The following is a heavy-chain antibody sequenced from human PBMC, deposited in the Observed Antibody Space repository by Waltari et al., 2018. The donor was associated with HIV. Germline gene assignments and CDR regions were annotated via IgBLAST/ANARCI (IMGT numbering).Heavy chain of an antibody. CDR2: IRHDRRNK. CDR3: VKDEAFGDT. Sequence: QVQLMDSGGGVVQPGGSLRLSCAASGFTFSHYGMHWVRQAPGKGLEWVAFIRHDRRNKYYVDSVKGRVIISRDNSENTLYLEMNSLKSDDTAVYYCVKDEAFGDTWGQGILVTVSS. CDR1: GFTFSHYG. J-gene: IGHJ4*02. V-gene: IGHV3-30*02. D-gene: IGHD3-16*01.